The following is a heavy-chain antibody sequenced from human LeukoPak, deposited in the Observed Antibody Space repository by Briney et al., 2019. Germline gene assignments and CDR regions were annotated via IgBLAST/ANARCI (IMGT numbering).Heavy chain of an antibody. D-gene: IGHD3-16*01. CDR1: GFTFSSSW. CDR3: ARSLMTSIAEES. V-gene: IGHV3-74*01. J-gene: IGHJ4*02. Sequence: PGGSLRLSCAASGFTFSSSWMHWVRQAPGKGLVWVSRINPDGRTTTYADSVKGRFAISRDNAKNTVYLQMNSLRAEDTAVYFCARSLMTSIAEESWGQGTLVTVSS. CDR2: INPDGRTT.